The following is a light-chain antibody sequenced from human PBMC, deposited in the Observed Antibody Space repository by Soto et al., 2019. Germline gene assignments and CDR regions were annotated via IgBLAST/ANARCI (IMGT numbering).Light chain of an antibody. CDR1: SSDVGGYKY. CDR2: EVS. V-gene: IGLV2-14*01. J-gene: IGLJ2*01. CDR3: SSYSSSSTYLV. Sequence: QSVLTQPASVSGSPGQSITISCTGTSSDVGGYKYVSWYQQHPGKAPKLMIYEVSNRPSGVSNRFSGSKSGNTASLTISGLQAEDESDYYCSSYSSSSTYLVFGGGTKLTVL.